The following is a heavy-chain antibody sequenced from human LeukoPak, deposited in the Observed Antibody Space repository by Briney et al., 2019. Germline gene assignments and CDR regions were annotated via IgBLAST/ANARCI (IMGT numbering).Heavy chain of an antibody. V-gene: IGHV4-34*01. J-gene: IGHJ4*02. CDR2: INHSGSA. CDR1: DGSFSGYY. D-gene: IGHD2-8*02. CDR3: ARAGRALLGPLDY. Sequence: SETLSLTCAVYDGSFSGYYWSWIRQPPGKGLEWIGGINHSGSANYNASLKSRVTISVDTAKNQFSLKLRSVTAADTAVYYCARAGRALLGPLDYWGQGTLVTVSS.